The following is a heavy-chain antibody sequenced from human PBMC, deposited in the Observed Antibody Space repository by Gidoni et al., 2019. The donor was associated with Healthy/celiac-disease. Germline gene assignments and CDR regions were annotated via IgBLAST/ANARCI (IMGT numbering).Heavy chain of an antibody. V-gene: IGHV1-2*02. J-gene: IGHJ4*02. Sequence: QVPLVQSGAAVKKPGASVKVSCKASGYTFTGYYMHWVRQAPGRGLEWVGWINLNSGGTNYAQKFQGRVTMTRDTSISTAYMELSRLRSDDTAVYYCARARGLDYWGQGTLVTVSS. CDR1: GYTFTGYY. CDR2: INLNSGGT. CDR3: ARARGLDY.